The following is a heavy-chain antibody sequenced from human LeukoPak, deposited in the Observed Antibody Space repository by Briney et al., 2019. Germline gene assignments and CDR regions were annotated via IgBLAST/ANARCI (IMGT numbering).Heavy chain of an antibody. J-gene: IGHJ4*02. Sequence: SQTLSLTCTVSGGSISRGTYYWTWLRQPAGKGLDWIGRISTSGSTSYNPSIKSRLTMLLDTSKNQFSLKLNSVTAADTAVYYCARSYGDYTILAYWGQGTLVTVSS. CDR1: GGSISRGTYY. V-gene: IGHV4-61*02. D-gene: IGHD4-17*01. CDR2: ISTSGST. CDR3: ARSYGDYTILAY.